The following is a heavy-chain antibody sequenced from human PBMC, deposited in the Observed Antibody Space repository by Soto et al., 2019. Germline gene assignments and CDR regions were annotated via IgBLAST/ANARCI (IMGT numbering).Heavy chain of an antibody. V-gene: IGHV3-66*01. Sequence: EVQLVEAGWGLGQPGGSLSLSCAASGFTVSSNYMSWVRQAPGKGLEWVSIIYSGGSTYYADSVKGRFTISRDNSKNTLYLQMNSLRAEDTAVYYCARGGGNTRIDYWGQGALVTVSS. D-gene: IGHD3-16*01. CDR3: ARGGGNTRIDY. CDR2: IYSGGST. J-gene: IGHJ4*02. CDR1: GFTVSSNY.